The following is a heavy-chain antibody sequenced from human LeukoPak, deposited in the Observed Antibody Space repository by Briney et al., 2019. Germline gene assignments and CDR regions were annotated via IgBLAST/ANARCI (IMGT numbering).Heavy chain of an antibody. CDR1: GFTFSDEG. CDR2: IHVDANEI. J-gene: IGHJ4*02. D-gene: IGHD6-13*01. V-gene: IGHV3-30*02. CDR3: ARELQLYSSSWYFDY. Sequence: GGSLRLSCAASGFTFSDEGMHWVRQAPGKGLEWVSFIHVDANEIYYADSVKGRFTISRDSSKNTLHLQMNSLRPDDTAVYYCARELQLYSSSWYFDYWGQGTLVTVSS.